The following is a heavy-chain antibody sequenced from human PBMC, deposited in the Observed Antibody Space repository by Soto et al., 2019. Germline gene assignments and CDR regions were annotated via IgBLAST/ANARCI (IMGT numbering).Heavy chain of an antibody. D-gene: IGHD2-8*01. CDR3: AGEIMPLTNDWYFDL. Sequence: QVQLQESGPGLVKPSETLSLTCTVSGGSISGGVHSWSWIRQPPGKGLEWIGHIFDSGSTYYNPSLMSRLTISVDTSKNQFSLRLSSVTAADTAVYYCAGEIMPLTNDWYFDLWGRGTLVTVSS. J-gene: IGHJ2*01. CDR1: GGSISGGVHS. V-gene: IGHV4-30-4*01. CDR2: IFDSGST.